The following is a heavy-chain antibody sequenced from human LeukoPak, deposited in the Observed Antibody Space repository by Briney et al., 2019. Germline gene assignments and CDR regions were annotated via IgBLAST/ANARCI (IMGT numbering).Heavy chain of an antibody. CDR2: IIPILDIT. CDR1: GGTFSSYG. J-gene: IGHJ1*01. Sequence: ASVKVSCKASGGTFSSYGINWVRQAPGQGLEWMGRIIPILDITNYAQKFRGRVSITADKSTSTAYMELSSLRSEDTAVYYCARDINGVVGLEGYLQHWGQGTLVTVSS. V-gene: IGHV1-69*04. D-gene: IGHD3-22*01. CDR3: ARDINGVVGLEGYLQH.